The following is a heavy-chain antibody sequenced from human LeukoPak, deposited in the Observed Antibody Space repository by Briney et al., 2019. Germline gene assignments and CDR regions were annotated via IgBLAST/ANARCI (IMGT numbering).Heavy chain of an antibody. D-gene: IGHD3-22*01. Sequence: GGSLRLSCAASGFTFSSYAMSWVRQAPGKGLEGVSAISGSGGSTYYADSVKGRFTISRDNSKDTLYLQMNSLRAEDTAVYSCAKAESWLLLLFDYWGQGTLVTVSS. CDR3: AKAESWLLLLFDY. V-gene: IGHV3-23*01. J-gene: IGHJ4*02. CDR1: GFTFSSYA. CDR2: ISGSGGST.